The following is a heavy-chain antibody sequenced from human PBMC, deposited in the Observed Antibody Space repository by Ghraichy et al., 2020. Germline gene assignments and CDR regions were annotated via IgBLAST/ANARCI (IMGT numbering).Heavy chain of an antibody. CDR2: ISGSRDSA. J-gene: IGHJ4*02. CDR3: AKRRLYFEY. V-gene: IGHV3-23*01. D-gene: IGHD6-25*01. CDR1: GFTFSSNA. Sequence: GGSLRLSCVASGFTFSSNAMSWVRQAPGRGLEWVSSISGSRDSAYYADSVKGRFTISRDNSKSTLYLQMNSLRVEDTAVYYCAKRRLYFEYWGQGSLVTVSS.